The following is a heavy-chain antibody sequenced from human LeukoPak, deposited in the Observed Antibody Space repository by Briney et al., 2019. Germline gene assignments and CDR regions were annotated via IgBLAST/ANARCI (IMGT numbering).Heavy chain of an antibody. CDR1: GGTFSSYA. CDR2: IIPIFGTA. CDR3: AKSWLRLGGDY. J-gene: IGHJ4*02. Sequence: GASVKVSCKASGGTFSSYAISWVRQAPGQGLEWMGGIIPIFGTANYAQKFQGRATITADESTSTAYMELSSLRSEDTAVYYCAKSWLRLGGDYWGQGTLVTVSS. D-gene: IGHD5-12*01. V-gene: IGHV1-69*13.